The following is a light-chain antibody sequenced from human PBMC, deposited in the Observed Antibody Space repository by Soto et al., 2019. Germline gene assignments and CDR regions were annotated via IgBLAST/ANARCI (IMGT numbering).Light chain of an antibody. V-gene: IGKV3-15*01. CDR2: GAP. CDR1: QSVSSN. Sequence: EIVMTQSPATLSVSPGERATLSCRASQSVSSNLAGYQQKPGQAPRLLIYGAPTRATGIPARFSGSGSGTEFTLTISSLQSEDFAVYYCQQYNNWPRITFGQGTRLEIK. J-gene: IGKJ5*01. CDR3: QQYNNWPRIT.